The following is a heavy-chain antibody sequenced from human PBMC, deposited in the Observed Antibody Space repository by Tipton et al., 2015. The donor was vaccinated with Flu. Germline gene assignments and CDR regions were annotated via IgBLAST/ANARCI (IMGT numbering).Heavy chain of an antibody. CDR3: ATLTGDDY. J-gene: IGHJ4*02. V-gene: IGHV3-11*04. Sequence: GSLRLSCVISGFDLRLNYVSWVRQAPGKGLEWLSYISSSGSTISYADSVRGRFTISRDNAKNSLYLQMNSLRAEDTALYYCATLTGDDYWGQGDLVTVSS. D-gene: IGHD7-27*01. CDR2: ISSSGSTI. CDR1: GFDLRLNY.